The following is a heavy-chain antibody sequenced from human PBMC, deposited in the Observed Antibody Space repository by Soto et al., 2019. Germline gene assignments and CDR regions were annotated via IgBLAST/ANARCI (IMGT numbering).Heavy chain of an antibody. J-gene: IGHJ4*02. V-gene: IGHV4-59*01. CDR1: GGSIRSYY. CDR3: ARGAADTAMVDS. D-gene: IGHD5-18*01. Sequence: PSETLSLTCTVSGGSIRSYYWTWIQQPPGKGLEWLGYIFYSGSTFYNPSLKSRVTISIHTSKSQFSLQLTSVTAADTAVHYCARGAADTAMVDSWGQGTLV. CDR2: IFYSGST.